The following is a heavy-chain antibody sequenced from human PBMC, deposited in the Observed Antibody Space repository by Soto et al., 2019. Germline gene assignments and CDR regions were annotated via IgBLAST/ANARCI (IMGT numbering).Heavy chain of an antibody. D-gene: IGHD6-13*01. J-gene: IGHJ6*02. CDR2: ISYDGSNK. CDR1: GFTFSSYG. CDR3: AKDDSSSWYRYGMDV. Sequence: LRLSCAASGFTFSSYGMHWVRQAPGKGLEWVAVISYDGSNKYYADSVKGRFTISRDNSKNTLYLQMNSLRAEDTAVYYCAKDDSSSWYRYGMDVWGQGTTVTVSS. V-gene: IGHV3-30*18.